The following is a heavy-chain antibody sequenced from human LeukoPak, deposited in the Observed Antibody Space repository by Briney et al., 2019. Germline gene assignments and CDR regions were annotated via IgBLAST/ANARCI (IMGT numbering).Heavy chain of an antibody. V-gene: IGHV3-73*01. J-gene: IGHJ4*02. Sequence: GGSLRLSCAASGFTFSGSAMHWVRQASGKGLEWVGRIRSKANSYATAYAASVKGRFTISRDDSKNTAHLQMNSLKTEDTAVYYCFWVGTPLGYWGQGTLVTVSS. CDR1: GFTFSGSA. D-gene: IGHD3-16*01. CDR3: FWVGTPLGY. CDR2: IRSKANSYAT.